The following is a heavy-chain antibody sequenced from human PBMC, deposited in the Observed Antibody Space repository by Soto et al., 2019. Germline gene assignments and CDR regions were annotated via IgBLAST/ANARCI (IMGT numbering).Heavy chain of an antibody. J-gene: IGHJ3*02. Sequence: SETLCLTCTVSGGSISSYDWRWIRQPPGKGLEYIGYIYYSGSTNYNPSLKSRVTISVDTSKNQFSLKLSSVTAADTAGYYCARDLGSAAFDIWGQGTMVTVSS. V-gene: IGHV4-59*01. CDR2: IYYSGST. CDR1: GGSISSYD. D-gene: IGHD1-26*01. CDR3: ARDLGSAAFDI.